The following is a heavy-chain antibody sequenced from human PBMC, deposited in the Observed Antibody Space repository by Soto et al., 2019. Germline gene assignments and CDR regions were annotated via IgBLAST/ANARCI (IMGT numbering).Heavy chain of an antibody. V-gene: IGHV3-23*01. CDR1: GFTFSSYA. D-gene: IGHD6-6*01. J-gene: IGHJ6*02. CDR3: AKSTRHYYYYYYGMDV. CDR2: ISGSGGST. Sequence: LRLSCAASGFTFSSYAMSWVRQAPGKGLEWVSAISGSGGSTYYADSVKGRFTISRDNSKNTLYLQMNSLRAEDTAVYYCAKSTRHYYYYYYGMDVWGQGTTVTVSS.